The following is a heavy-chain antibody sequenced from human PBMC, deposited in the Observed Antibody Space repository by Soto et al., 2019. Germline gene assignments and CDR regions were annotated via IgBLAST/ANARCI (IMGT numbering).Heavy chain of an antibody. CDR3: ARVGCSSTSCDTYPRYYYYYYGMDV. Sequence: ASVKVSCKASGYTFTSYGISWVRQAPGQGLEWMGWISAYNGNTNYAQKLQGRVTMTTDTSTSTAYMELRSLRSDDTAVYYCARVGCSSTSCDTYPRYYYYYYGMDVWGQGTTVTVSS. CDR1: GYTFTSYG. CDR2: ISAYNGNT. D-gene: IGHD2-2*02. V-gene: IGHV1-18*04. J-gene: IGHJ6*02.